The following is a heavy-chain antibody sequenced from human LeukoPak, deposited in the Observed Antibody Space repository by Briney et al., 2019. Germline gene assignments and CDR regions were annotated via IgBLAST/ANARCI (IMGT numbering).Heavy chain of an antibody. CDR3: ARASPWLQLFL. CDR2: INHSGST. D-gene: IGHD5-24*01. Sequence: PSATLSLTCAVYGGSFSGYYWSWIRQPPGKELEWIGEINHSGSTNYNPSLKSRVTISVDTSKNQFSLKLSSVTAADTAVYYCARASPWLQLFLWGQGTLVTVSS. J-gene: IGHJ4*02. V-gene: IGHV4-34*01. CDR1: GGSFSGYY.